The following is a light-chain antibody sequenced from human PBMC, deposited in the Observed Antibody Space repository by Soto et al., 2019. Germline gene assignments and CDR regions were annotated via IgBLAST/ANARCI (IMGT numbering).Light chain of an antibody. CDR2: DAS. V-gene: IGKV1-33*01. J-gene: IGKJ3*01. CDR3: QQYYNLLFT. CDR1: QDISNY. Sequence: IQMTQSPSSLSSSVGARVTITCQASQDISNYLNWYQQKPGKAPKLLIYDASNMETGIPSRFSGSGSGTDFTFTISSLQPEDIATYYCQQYYNLLFTFGPGTKVDIK.